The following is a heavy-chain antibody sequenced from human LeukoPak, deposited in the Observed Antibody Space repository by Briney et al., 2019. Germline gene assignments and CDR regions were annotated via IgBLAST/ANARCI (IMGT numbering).Heavy chain of an antibody. CDR1: GGSISSGGYS. CDR2: IYHSGST. D-gene: IGHD5-12*01. J-gene: IGHJ3*02. Sequence: SQTLSLTCAVSGGSISSGGYSWSWIRQPPGKGLEWIGYIYHSGSTYYNPSLKSRVTISVDRSKNQFSLKLSSVTATDTAVYYCARDGGYDFSDAFDIWGQGTMVTVSS. CDR3: ARDGGYDFSDAFDI. V-gene: IGHV4-30-2*01.